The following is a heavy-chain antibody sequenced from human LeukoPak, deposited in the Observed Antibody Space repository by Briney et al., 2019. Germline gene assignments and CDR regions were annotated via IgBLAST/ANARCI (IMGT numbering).Heavy chain of an antibody. CDR2: IYYSGST. CDR3: ARDEGYCSGGSCYSVFVPAAFDI. Sequence: PSETLSLTCTVSGGSISSSSYYWGWIRQPPGKGLEWIGSIYYSGSTYYNPSLKSRVTISVDTSKNQFSLKLSSVTAADTAVYYCARDEGYCSGGSCYSVFVPAAFDIWGQGTMVTVSS. V-gene: IGHV4-39*07. D-gene: IGHD2-15*01. CDR1: GGSISSSSYY. J-gene: IGHJ3*02.